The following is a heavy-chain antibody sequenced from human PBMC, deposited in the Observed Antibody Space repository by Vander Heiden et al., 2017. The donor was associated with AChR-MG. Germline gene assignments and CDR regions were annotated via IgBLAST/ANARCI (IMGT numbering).Heavy chain of an antibody. CDR2: INWNGGST. V-gene: IGHV3-20*01. Sequence: EVQLVESGGGVVRPGGSLRLSCAAPGFTFDDYGLSWVRQAPGRGLEWVSGINWNGGSTGYADSVKGRFTISRDNAKNSLYLQMNSLRAEDTALYHCARVGDYRPRDYYYYAMDVWGQGTTVTVSS. CDR1: GFTFDDYG. D-gene: IGHD4-17*01. CDR3: ARVGDYRPRDYYYYAMDV. J-gene: IGHJ6*02.